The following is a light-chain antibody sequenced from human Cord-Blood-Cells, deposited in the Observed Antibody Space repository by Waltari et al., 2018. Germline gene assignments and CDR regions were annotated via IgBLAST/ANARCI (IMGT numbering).Light chain of an antibody. CDR3: AAWDDSLNGPV. V-gene: IGLV1-44*01. CDR2: SNN. J-gene: IGLJ3*02. Sequence: QSVLTQPPSASGTPGQRVTISCSGSSSNIGSNTVNWYQQLPGTAPQLLIYSNNQRPSGVPDRFSGSKSGTSASLAISGLQSEDKADYYCAAWDDSLNGPVFGGGTKLTVL. CDR1: SSNIGSNT.